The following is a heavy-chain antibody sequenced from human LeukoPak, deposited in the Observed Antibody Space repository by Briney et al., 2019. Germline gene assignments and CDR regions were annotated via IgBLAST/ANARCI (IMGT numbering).Heavy chain of an antibody. J-gene: IGHJ6*03. CDR2: IYNTGSA. Sequence: SETLSLTCTVSGGSISSSSYYWSWIRQPAGKGLEWIGRIYNTGSASYNPSLKSRVTMSVDTSKNQFSLKLSSVTAADTAVYYCARAYKGTISLNYYYYMDVWGKGTTVTVSS. CDR3: ARAYKGTISLNYYYYMDV. CDR1: GGSISSSSYY. V-gene: IGHV4-61*02. D-gene: IGHD1-7*01.